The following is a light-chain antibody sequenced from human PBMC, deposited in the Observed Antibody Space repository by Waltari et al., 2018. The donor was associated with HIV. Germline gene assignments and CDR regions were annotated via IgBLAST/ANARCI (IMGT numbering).Light chain of an antibody. J-gene: IGKJ4*01. V-gene: IGKV4-1*01. CDR2: WAS. CDR1: PRVLYSSNNKNY. Sequence: DIVMTQSPDSLAVSLGERATINCNSSPRVLYSSNNKNYLAWYQQKPGQPPKLLIYWASTRESGVPDRFSGSGSGTDFTLTISSLQAEDVAVYYCQQYYSTPLTFGGGTKVEIK. CDR3: QQYYSTPLT.